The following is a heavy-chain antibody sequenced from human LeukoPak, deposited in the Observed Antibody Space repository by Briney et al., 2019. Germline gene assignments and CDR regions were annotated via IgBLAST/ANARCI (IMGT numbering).Heavy chain of an antibody. V-gene: IGHV3-33*01. CDR1: GFTFSSYG. CDR3: ARAQGVSAFDI. D-gene: IGHD3-16*01. Sequence: GGSLRLSCAASGFTFSSYGMHRVRQAPGKGLEWVAVIWYDGSNKYYADSVKGRFTISRDNSKNTLYLQMNSLRAEDTAVYYCARAQGVSAFDIWGQGTMVTVSS. J-gene: IGHJ3*02. CDR2: IWYDGSNK.